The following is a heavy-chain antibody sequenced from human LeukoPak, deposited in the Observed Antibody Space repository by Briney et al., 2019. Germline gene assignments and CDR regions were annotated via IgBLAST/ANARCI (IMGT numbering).Heavy chain of an antibody. D-gene: IGHD6-13*01. CDR1: GFTFSSYA. CDR2: ISGSGGNT. CDR3: AKIYSSSWYGLIDY. V-gene: IGHV3-23*01. Sequence: GGSLRLSCAASGFTFSSYAMSWVRQAPGKGLEWVSVISGSGGNTYYADSVKGRFTISRDNSKNTLYLQLNSLRAEDTAVYYCAKIYSSSWYGLIDYWGQGTLVTVSS. J-gene: IGHJ4*02.